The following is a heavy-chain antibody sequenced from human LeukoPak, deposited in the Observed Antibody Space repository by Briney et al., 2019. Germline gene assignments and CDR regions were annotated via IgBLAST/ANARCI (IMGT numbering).Heavy chain of an antibody. CDR2: IWYDGSNK. D-gene: IGHD1-26*01. CDR1: GFTFSSYG. Sequence: GGSLRLSCAASGFTFSSYGMHWVRQAPGKGLEWVAVIWYDGSNKYYADSVKGRFTIHRDNAENSVYLHMSSLRAEDTAIYYCARDLSGSQHGASLGDAFDLWGQGTKVTVSS. V-gene: IGHV3-33*01. CDR3: ARDLSGSQHGASLGDAFDL. J-gene: IGHJ3*01.